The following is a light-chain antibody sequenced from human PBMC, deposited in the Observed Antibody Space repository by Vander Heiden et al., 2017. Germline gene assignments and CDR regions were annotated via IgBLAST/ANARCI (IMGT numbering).Light chain of an antibody. V-gene: IGKV1-5*01. CDR3: QQYNSYSPWT. CDR1: QSISSL. Sequence: DIQMTQSPSTLSASVGDRVTITCRASQSISSLLAWYQQKPGTAPKLLIYDASSLESGVPSRFSGSGSGTEFTLTISSLQPDDFATYYCQQYNSYSPWTFGQGTKVEIK. J-gene: IGKJ1*01. CDR2: DAS.